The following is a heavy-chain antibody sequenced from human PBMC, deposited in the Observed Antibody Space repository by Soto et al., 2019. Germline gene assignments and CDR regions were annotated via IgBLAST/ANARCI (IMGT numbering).Heavy chain of an antibody. CDR3: ARAGNCTSTNCFSGWLAP. V-gene: IGHV1-3*04. D-gene: IGHD2-2*01. CDR1: GYTFTSYS. CDR2: INTDNGKT. Sequence: QAHLVQSGAEVKKPGASVKISCKTSGYTFTSYSTYWVRQAPGQRHEWMGWINTDNGKTRDSQRFQERVILTRDTSANTVYMDMRSLTSEHSSIYYCARAGNCTSTNCFSGWLAPWGQGTLVTVSS. J-gene: IGHJ5*02.